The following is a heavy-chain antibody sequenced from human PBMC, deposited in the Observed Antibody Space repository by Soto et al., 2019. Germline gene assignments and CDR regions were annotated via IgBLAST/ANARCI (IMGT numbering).Heavy chain of an antibody. CDR2: IIGYNFDT. J-gene: IGHJ6*02. V-gene: IGHV1-18*03. Sequence: ASVKVSCKASGYTFTRYGISLVRQAPVQVLELIVWIIGYNFDTKYSQKFQGRFTITLYTSTTTSYIELMILTSDDMSVYYCAKNGKPPYYYYGMDVWGQGTPVTVSS. CDR1: GYTFTRYG. CDR3: AKNGKPPYYYYGMDV. D-gene: IGHD1-26*01.